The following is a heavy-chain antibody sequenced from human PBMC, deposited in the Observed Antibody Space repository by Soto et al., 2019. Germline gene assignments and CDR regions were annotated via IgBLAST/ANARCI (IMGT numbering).Heavy chain of an antibody. CDR1: GGTFSSCA. CDR3: ARLYYDSSGYYFRQGPYFDY. Sequence: ASVKVSCKASGGTFSSCAISWVRQAPGQGLEWMGGIIPIFGTANYAQKFQGRVTITADESTSTAYMELSSLRSEDTAVYYCARLYYDSSGYYFRQGPYFDYWGQGTLVTVSS. CDR2: IIPIFGTA. V-gene: IGHV1-69*13. D-gene: IGHD3-22*01. J-gene: IGHJ4*02.